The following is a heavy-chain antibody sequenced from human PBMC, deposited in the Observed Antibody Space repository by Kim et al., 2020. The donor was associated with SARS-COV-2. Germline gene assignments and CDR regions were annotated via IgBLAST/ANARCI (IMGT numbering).Heavy chain of an antibody. CDR2: IIPIFGIA. D-gene: IGHD3-3*01. Sequence: SVKVSCKASGGTFSSYAISWVRQAPGQGLEWMGRIIPIFGIANYAQKFQGRVTITADKSTSTAYMELSSLRSEDTAVYYCARSGAGRGIGDYDFWSGYYGAYYMDVWGKGTTVTVSS. CDR3: ARSGAGRGIGDYDFWSGYYGAYYMDV. V-gene: IGHV1-69*04. CDR1: GGTFSSYA. J-gene: IGHJ6*03.